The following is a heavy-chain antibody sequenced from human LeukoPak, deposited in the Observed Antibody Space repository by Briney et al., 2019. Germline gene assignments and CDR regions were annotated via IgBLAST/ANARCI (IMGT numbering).Heavy chain of an antibody. J-gene: IGHJ4*02. V-gene: IGHV4-39*07. Sequence: SETLSLTCTVSGGSISSSSYYWGWIRQPPGKGLEWIGSIYYSGSTNYNPSLKSRVTISVDTSKNQFSLKLSSVTAADKAVYYCAREYFRTRRWLHPGGSYFDYWGQGTLVTVFS. D-gene: IGHD5-24*01. CDR1: GGSISSSSYY. CDR2: IYYSGST. CDR3: AREYFRTRRWLHPGGSYFDY.